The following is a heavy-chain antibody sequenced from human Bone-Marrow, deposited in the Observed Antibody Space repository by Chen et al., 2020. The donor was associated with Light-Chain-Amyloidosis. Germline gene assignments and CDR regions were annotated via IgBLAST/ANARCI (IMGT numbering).Heavy chain of an antibody. V-gene: IGHV4-34*01. CDR2: INHSGST. J-gene: IGHJ3*02. CDR3: ARGSPIVVVPAAQEVAAFDI. Sequence: QVQLQQWGAGLLKPSETLSLTCAVYGGSFSGYYWSWIRQPPGKGLEWIGEINHSGSTNYNTSLKSRVTISVDTSKNQFSLKLSSVTAADTAVYYCARGSPIVVVPAAQEVAAFDIWGQGTMVTVSS. CDR1: GGSFSGYY. D-gene: IGHD2-2*01.